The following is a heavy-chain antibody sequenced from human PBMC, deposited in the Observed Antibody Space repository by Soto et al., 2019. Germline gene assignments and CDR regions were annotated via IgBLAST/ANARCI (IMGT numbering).Heavy chain of an antibody. J-gene: IGHJ6*02. CDR3: ARPEYGSSSYGMDV. CDR2: ISSSSSTI. Sequence: EVQLVESGGGLVQPGGSLRLSCAASGFTFSSYSMNWVRQAPGKGLEWVSYISSSSSTIYYADSVKGRFTISRDNAKNSLYLQMNSLRDEDTAVYYCARPEYGSSSYGMDVWGQGTTVTVSS. D-gene: IGHD6-6*01. V-gene: IGHV3-48*02. CDR1: GFTFSSYS.